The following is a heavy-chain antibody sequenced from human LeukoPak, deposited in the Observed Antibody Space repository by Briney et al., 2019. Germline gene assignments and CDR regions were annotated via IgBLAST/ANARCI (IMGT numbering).Heavy chain of an antibody. CDR3: AKTYIVATTHFDY. J-gene: IGHJ4*02. CDR2: ISGSGSGT. D-gene: IGHD5-12*01. CDR1: GFTFSSYA. V-gene: IGHV3-23*01. Sequence: PGGSLRLSCAASGFTFSSYAMGWVRQAPGKGLEWVSSISGSGSGTNYADSVKGRFTISRDNSKNTLYLQMNSLGAEDTAVYYCAKTYIVATTHFDYWGQGALVTVPS.